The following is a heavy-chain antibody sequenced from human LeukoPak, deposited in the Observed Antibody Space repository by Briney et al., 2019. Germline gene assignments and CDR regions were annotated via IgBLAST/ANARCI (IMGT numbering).Heavy chain of an antibody. CDR2: IWYDGSNK. D-gene: IGHD3-10*01. Sequence: PGRSLRLSCAASGFTFSSYGMHWVRQAPGKGLEWVAVIWYDGSNKYYADSVKGRFTISRDNSKNTLYLQMNSLRAEDTAVYYCAKDGGAARTPGVFDYWGQGTLVTVSS. CDR1: GFTFSSYG. CDR3: AKDGGAARTPGVFDY. J-gene: IGHJ4*02. V-gene: IGHV3-33*06.